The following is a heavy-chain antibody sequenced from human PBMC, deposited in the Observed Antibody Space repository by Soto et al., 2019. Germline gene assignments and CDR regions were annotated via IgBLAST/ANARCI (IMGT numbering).Heavy chain of an antibody. D-gene: IGHD4-17*01. CDR2: IYSGGTT. V-gene: IGHV3-66*01. CDR3: ARYWGGQTYYGDYY. J-gene: IGHJ4*02. Sequence: EMQLVESGGGLVQPGGSLRLSCAASGFTVSSNYMSWVRQAPGKGLEWVSVIYSGGTTFYADSVKGRFTISRDNSKNTLFLHMNSLRAEDTDVYYCARYWGGQTYYGDYYCGQGTLVTVSS. CDR1: GFTVSSNY.